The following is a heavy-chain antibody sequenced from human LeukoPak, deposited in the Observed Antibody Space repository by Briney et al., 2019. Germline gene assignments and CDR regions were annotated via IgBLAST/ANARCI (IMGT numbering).Heavy chain of an antibody. CDR1: GGSTSSGAYF. D-gene: IGHD3-10*01. V-gene: IGHV4-31*03. J-gene: IGHJ4*02. Sequence: ALSLTCTVSGGSTSSGAYFWTWIRQHPGRGLGLIGYIYYSGSTYYNPSLKSRLTISVDTSENQFSLRLSSVTAAGTAVYYCARVGNSHGFYWGPGTLVTVSS. CDR2: IYYSGST. CDR3: ARVGNSHGFY.